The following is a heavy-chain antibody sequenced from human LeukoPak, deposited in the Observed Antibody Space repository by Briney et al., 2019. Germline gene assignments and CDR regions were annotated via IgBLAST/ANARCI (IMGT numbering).Heavy chain of an antibody. Sequence: GGSLRLSCAASGFTFSSYAMSWVRQAPGKGLEWVSAISGSGGSTYYADSVKGRFTISRDNSKNTQYLQMNSLRAEDTAVYYCARDHGYSGSYSTKPDYWGQGTLVTVSS. J-gene: IGHJ4*02. D-gene: IGHD1-26*01. V-gene: IGHV3-23*01. CDR3: ARDHGYSGSYSTKPDY. CDR2: ISGSGGST. CDR1: GFTFSSYA.